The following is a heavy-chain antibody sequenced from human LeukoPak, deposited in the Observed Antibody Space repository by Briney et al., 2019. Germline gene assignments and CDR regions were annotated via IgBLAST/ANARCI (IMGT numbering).Heavy chain of an antibody. CDR3: ARCKGGWSDHYYGLDV. Sequence: SQTLSLTCTVSGVSINSAGYYWSWIRQHPGKGLEWIGYIYYSGSTYYNPSLKSRLTISADTSKNQFSLNLTSVTAADTAVYYCARCKGGWSDHYYGLDVWGQGTTVTVSS. D-gene: IGHD6-19*01. CDR2: IYYSGST. V-gene: IGHV4-31*03. J-gene: IGHJ6*02. CDR1: GVSINSAGYY.